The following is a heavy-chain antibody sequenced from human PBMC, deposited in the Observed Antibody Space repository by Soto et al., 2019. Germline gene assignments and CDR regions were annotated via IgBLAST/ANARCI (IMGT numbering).Heavy chain of an antibody. CDR3: AREGATAAKMFDY. D-gene: IGHD2-2*01. CDR2: INPNGDTT. J-gene: IGHJ4*02. CDR1: GYTFSNYY. Sequence: ASVKVSFKASGYTFSNYYMHWVRQAPGQGLEWMGGINPNGDTTYYAQKFLGRLTVTRDTSTSTVYMELSSLRSDDTAVYYCAREGATAAKMFDYWGQGTLVTVSS. V-gene: IGHV1-46*01.